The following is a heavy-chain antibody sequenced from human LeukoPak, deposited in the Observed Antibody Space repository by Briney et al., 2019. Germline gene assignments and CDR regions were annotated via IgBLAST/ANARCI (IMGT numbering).Heavy chain of an antibody. V-gene: IGHV3-48*03. CDR3: ALLAVASDFDY. CDR2: IARSGTTI. D-gene: IGHD6-19*01. J-gene: IGHJ4*02. Sequence: GGSLRLSCAVSGFPFSVYEMNWVRQAPGKGLEWVSNIARSGTTIYYADSVKGRFSISRDNAMSSLYLQMNSLRVEDTAVYYCALLAVASDFDYWGQGALVTVSS. CDR1: GFPFSVYE.